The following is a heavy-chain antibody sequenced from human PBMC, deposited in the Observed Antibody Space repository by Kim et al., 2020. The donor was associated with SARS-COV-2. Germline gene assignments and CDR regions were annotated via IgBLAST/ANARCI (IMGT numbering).Heavy chain of an antibody. J-gene: IGHJ4*02. Sequence: GGSLRLSCVASGFAFSRLDMTWARQGPGKGLEWVASVSGDVYHTFYADSVKGRFTISRDNSLNTLYLQLRSLGAEDTAVYYCAAKTMINSDYFDHWGQGSLVTVSS. D-gene: IGHD3-16*01. CDR3: AAKTMINSDYFDH. CDR2: VSGDVYHT. V-gene: IGHV3-23*01. CDR1: GFAFSRLD.